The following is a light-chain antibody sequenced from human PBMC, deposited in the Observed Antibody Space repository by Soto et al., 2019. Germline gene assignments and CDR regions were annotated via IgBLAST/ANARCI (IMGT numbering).Light chain of an antibody. CDR2: SHN. Sequence: QSVLTQPPSASGTPGQRVTISCSGSSSNIGSNTVNWYQQLPGTAPKLLSYSHNQRPSGVPDRFSVSKSGTSASLAISGLQSEDEADYCCATWDDSLDGYVFGTGTKVTVL. CDR1: SSNIGSNT. J-gene: IGLJ1*01. CDR3: ATWDDSLDGYV. V-gene: IGLV1-44*01.